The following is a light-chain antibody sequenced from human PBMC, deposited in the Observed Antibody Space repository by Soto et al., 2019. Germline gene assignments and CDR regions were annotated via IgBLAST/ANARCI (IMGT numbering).Light chain of an antibody. Sequence: QSVLNQPASVSGSPGQSITISCTGTSSDVGVYVSWYQQHPGQVPRLIIYGVSNRPSGISNRFSGSKSGNTASLTISGLQTEDEADYYCSSYTNSITYVFGTGTKVTVL. CDR2: GVS. J-gene: IGLJ1*01. CDR3: SSYTNSITYV. V-gene: IGLV2-14*01. CDR1: SSDVGVY.